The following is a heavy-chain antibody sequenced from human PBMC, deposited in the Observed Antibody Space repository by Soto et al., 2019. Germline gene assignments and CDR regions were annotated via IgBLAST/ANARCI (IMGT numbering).Heavy chain of an antibody. Sequence: QARLLQSGAEVKKPGASVKVSCKASGYTFINYFIHWVRQAPGQRLEWIGIVDPSRGSADYAQKFQGRVTMTTDVSTRTVFMDLSSLTSEDTAVYYCARPLIGNTVDLWGQGTTVIVSS. J-gene: IGHJ3*01. CDR1: GYTFINYF. CDR2: VDPSRGSA. V-gene: IGHV1-46*01. D-gene: IGHD1-7*01. CDR3: ARPLIGNTVDL.